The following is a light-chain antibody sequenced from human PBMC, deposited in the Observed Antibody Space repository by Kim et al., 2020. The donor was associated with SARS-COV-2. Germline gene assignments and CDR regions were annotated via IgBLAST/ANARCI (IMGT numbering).Light chain of an antibody. CDR1: SSNSGNNY. Sequence: GQKLTLSCSGSSSNSGNNYVSWYQQLPGTAPKLLIYDNNKRPSGIPDRFSGSKSGTSATLGITGLQTGDEADYYCGTWDSSLSAVVFGGGTQLTVL. J-gene: IGLJ2*01. CDR2: DNN. CDR3: GTWDSSLSAVV. V-gene: IGLV1-51*01.